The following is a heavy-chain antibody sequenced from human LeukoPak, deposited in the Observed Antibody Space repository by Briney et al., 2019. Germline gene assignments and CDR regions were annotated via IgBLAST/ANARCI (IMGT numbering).Heavy chain of an antibody. CDR1: GGSISSYY. J-gene: IGHJ4*02. CDR2: IYYSGST. V-gene: IGHV4-59*08. Sequence: PSETLSLTCTVSGGSISSYYWSWILQPPGKGLEWIGYIYYSGSTNYNPSLKSRVTISVDTSKNQFSLKLSSVTAADMFFSSRRRHTRWLPFDYWGQGTLVTVSS. D-gene: IGHD5-24*01. CDR3: RRHTRWLPFDY.